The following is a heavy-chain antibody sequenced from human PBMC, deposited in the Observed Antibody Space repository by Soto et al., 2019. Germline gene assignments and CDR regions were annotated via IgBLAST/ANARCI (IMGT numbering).Heavy chain of an antibody. V-gene: IGHV3-74*01. J-gene: IGHJ6*02. Sequence: PGGSLRLSCAASGFTFSRYWMHWVRQAPGKGLVWVSHINSDGSSTNYADSVKGRFTISRDNAKNTLYLQVNSLRAEDTAVYYCAKDRGSSEYYYYGMDVWGQGTTVTVSS. D-gene: IGHD6-19*01. CDR2: INSDGSST. CDR1: GFTFSRYW. CDR3: AKDRGSSEYYYYGMDV.